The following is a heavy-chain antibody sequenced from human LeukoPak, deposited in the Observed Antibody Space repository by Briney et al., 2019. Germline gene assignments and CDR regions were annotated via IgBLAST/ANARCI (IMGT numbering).Heavy chain of an antibody. CDR3: ARVGDGYNVNYFDY. CDR1: GFTFSNYW. Sequence: PGGSLRLSCAASGFTFSNYWMSWVRQAPGKGLEWVSYISTSSTTAYYADSVKGRFTVSRDNAKNSLYLQMNSLRDEDTAVFYCARVGDGYNVNYFDYWGQGTLVTVSS. CDR2: ISTSSTTA. J-gene: IGHJ4*02. D-gene: IGHD5-24*01. V-gene: IGHV3-48*02.